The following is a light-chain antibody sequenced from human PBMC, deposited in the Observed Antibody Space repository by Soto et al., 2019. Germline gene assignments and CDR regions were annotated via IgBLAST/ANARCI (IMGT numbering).Light chain of an antibody. CDR3: QTCGTGIQV. CDR1: SGHSSYA. V-gene: IGLV4-69*01. CDR2: LNSDGSH. Sequence: QPVLTQSPSASASLGASVKLTCTLSSGHSSYAIAWHQQQPEKGTRYLMKLNSDGSHNKGDGIPDRFSGSSSGAERYLTISSLQSEDEADYYCQTCGTGIQVFGGGTQLTVL. J-gene: IGLJ2*01.